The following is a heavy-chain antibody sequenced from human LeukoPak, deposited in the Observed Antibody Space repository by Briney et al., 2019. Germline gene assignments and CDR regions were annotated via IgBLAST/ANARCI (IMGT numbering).Heavy chain of an antibody. CDR2: IYSSGST. CDR1: GGSISRSSYY. CDR3: ARIDYYGSGSYYRIDY. D-gene: IGHD3-10*01. V-gene: IGHV4-39*01. J-gene: IGHJ4*02. Sequence: PSVTLALTCTVSGGSISRSSYYWGWIRQPPGKGLEWIGTIYSSGSTFYNTSLKSRVTISVDTSKNQFSLKLNSVTAADTAVYYCARIDYYGSGSYYRIDYWGQGTLVTVSS.